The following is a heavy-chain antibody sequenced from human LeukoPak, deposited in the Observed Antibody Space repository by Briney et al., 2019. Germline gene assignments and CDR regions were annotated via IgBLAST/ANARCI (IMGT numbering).Heavy chain of an antibody. Sequence: GGSLRLSCAASGFTFNTYTINWVRQAPGKGLEWVSSISSSSSYIYYSDSVKGRFTISRDNAKNSLYLQMNSLRAEDTALYYCSRDSARIDGYNFDYWGQGTLVTVSS. CDR2: ISSSSSYI. J-gene: IGHJ4*02. CDR3: SRDSARIDGYNFDY. D-gene: IGHD5-24*01. CDR1: GFTFNTYT. V-gene: IGHV3-21*01.